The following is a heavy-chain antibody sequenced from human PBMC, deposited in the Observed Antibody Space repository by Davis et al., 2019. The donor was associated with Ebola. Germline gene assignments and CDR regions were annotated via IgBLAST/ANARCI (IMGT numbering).Heavy chain of an antibody. J-gene: IGHJ3*02. CDR3: ARHGTGTWIQLSDHAFDI. D-gene: IGHD5-18*01. Sequence: PSETLSLTCTVSGGSISSYYWSWIRQPPGKGLEWIGYIYYSGSTNYNPSLKSRVTISVDTSKNQFSLNLSSVTAADTAVYSCARHGTGTWIQLSDHAFDIWGQGTMVTVSS. CDR2: IYYSGST. CDR1: GGSISSYY. V-gene: IGHV4-59*08.